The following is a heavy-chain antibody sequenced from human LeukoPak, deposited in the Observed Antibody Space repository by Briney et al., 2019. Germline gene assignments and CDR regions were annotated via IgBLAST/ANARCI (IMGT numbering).Heavy chain of an antibody. Sequence: PSETLSLTCTVSGGSISSSSYYWGWIRQPPGKGLEWIGSIYYSGSTYYNPSLKSRVSISVDTSKNQFSLKLSSVTAADTAVYYCARIARRHHIKHYFDYWGQGTLVTVSS. J-gene: IGHJ4*02. CDR2: IYYSGST. CDR3: ARIARRHHIKHYFDY. D-gene: IGHD6-6*01. V-gene: IGHV4-39*07. CDR1: GGSISSSSYY.